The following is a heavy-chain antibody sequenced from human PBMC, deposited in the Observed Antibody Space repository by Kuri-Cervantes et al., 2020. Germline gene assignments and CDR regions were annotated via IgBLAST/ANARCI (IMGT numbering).Heavy chain of an antibody. D-gene: IGHD2-2*01. CDR2: ISYDGSNK. J-gene: IGHJ4*02. CDR3: AAPGGIVVVPAASFDY. Sequence: GESLKISCAASGFTFSSYAMHWVRQAPGKGLEWVAAISYDGSNKYYADSVKGRFTISRDNSKNTLYLQMNSLRAEDTAVYYCAAPGGIVVVPAASFDYWGQGTLVTVSS. CDR1: GFTFSSYA. V-gene: IGHV3-30-3*01.